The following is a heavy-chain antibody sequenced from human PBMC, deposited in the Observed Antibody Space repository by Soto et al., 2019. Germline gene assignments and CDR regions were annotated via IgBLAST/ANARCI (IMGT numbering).Heavy chain of an antibody. CDR1: GFTFSSYE. CDR3: AAGVDSSGYRFDY. V-gene: IGHV3-48*03. CDR2: ISSSGSTI. D-gene: IGHD3-22*01. J-gene: IGHJ4*01. Sequence: EVQLVESGGGLVQPGGSLRLSCAASGFTFSSYEMNWVRQAPGKGLGWGSYISSSGSTIYYADSVKGRFTISRDNAKNSLYLQMNSLRAEDTAVYYCAAGVDSSGYRFDYWGHGTLVTVSS.